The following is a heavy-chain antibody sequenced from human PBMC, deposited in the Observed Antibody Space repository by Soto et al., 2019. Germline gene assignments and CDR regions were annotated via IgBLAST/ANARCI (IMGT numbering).Heavy chain of an antibody. J-gene: IGHJ3*02. CDR1: GFTFSSYG. CDR2: IWYDGSNK. Sequence: QVQLVESGGGVVQPGRSLRLSCAASGFTFSSYGMHWVRQAPGKGLEWVAVIWYDGSNKYYADSVKGRFTISRDNSKNTLYLQMKSLRAEDTAVYYCARDRDLVATMRFDIWGQGTMVTASS. V-gene: IGHV3-33*01. D-gene: IGHD2-15*01. CDR3: ARDRDLVATMRFDI.